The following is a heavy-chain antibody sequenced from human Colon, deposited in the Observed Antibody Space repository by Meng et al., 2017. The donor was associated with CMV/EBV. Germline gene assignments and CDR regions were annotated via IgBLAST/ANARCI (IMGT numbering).Heavy chain of an antibody. CDR3: ARAPPKERHNYYYGMDV. CDR1: AFRFNSYN. Sequence: GESLKISCVASAFRFNSYNIHWVRQPLGKGLEWVAMISDVGINKYYGDFVKGRFTVSRDNSKNTVYLQMNGLTGEDTAVYYCARAPPKERHNYYYGMDVWGQGTAVTVSS. CDR2: ISDVGINK. J-gene: IGHJ6*02. V-gene: IGHV3-30*04. D-gene: IGHD5-24*01.